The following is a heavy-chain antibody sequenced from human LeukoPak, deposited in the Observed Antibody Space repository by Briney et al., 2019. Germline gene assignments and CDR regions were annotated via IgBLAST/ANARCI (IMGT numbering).Heavy chain of an antibody. V-gene: IGHV4-59*01. Sequence: SETLSLTCTVSGGSNSSYYWSWIRQPPGKGLEWIGYIYYSGSTNYNPSLKSRVTISVDTSKNQFSLKLSSVTAADTAVYYCARVVVSAAGTDSGFDPWGQGTLVTVSS. CDR3: ARVVVSAAGTDSGFDP. D-gene: IGHD6-13*01. CDR2: IYYSGST. CDR1: GGSNSSYY. J-gene: IGHJ5*02.